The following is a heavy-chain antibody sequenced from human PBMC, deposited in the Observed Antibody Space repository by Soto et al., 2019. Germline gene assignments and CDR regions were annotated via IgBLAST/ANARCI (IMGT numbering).Heavy chain of an antibody. Sequence: PGGSLRLSCAASGFTFSSYGMHWVRQAPGKGLEWVAVISYDGSNKYYADSVKGRFTISRDNSKNTLYLQMNSLRAEDTAVYYCATTPKTVFRGWGQGTLVTVSS. J-gene: IGHJ4*02. CDR1: GFTFSSYG. CDR3: ATTPKTVFRG. D-gene: IGHD3-10*02. V-gene: IGHV3-30*03. CDR2: ISYDGSNK.